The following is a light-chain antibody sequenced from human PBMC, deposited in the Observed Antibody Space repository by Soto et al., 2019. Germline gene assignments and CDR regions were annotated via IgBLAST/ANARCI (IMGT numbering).Light chain of an antibody. J-gene: IGKJ1*01. Sequence: DIQMTQSPSTLSASVGDRVTITCRASQSISSWLAWYQQKPGKAPKLLIYDASSLEIGVPSRFSGSGSGTEFTRTISSLQPDDFATYYCQQYNSYPWAFGQGTKVEIK. CDR3: QQYNSYPWA. CDR2: DAS. V-gene: IGKV1-5*01. CDR1: QSISSW.